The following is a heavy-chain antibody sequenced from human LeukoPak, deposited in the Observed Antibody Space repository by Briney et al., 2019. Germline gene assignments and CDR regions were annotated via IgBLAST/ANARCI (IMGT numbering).Heavy chain of an antibody. CDR3: ARVVVAGTHYYYYHMDV. D-gene: IGHD6-19*01. CDR1: GGSISSYY. V-gene: IGHV4-4*07. CDR2: IYTSGST. J-gene: IGHJ6*03. Sequence: PSETLSLTCTVSGGSISSYYWSWIRQPAGKGLEWIGRIYTSGSTNYNPSLKSRVTMSVDTSKNQFSLKLSSVTAADTAVYYCARVVVAGTHYYYYHMDVWGKGTTVTVSS.